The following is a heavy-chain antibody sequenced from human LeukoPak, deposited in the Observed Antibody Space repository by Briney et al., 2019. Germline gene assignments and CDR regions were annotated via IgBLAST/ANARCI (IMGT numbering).Heavy chain of an antibody. CDR2: IIPILGIA. Sequence: GASVKVSCKASGGTFSSYAISWVRQAPGQGLEWMGRIIPILGIANYAQKFQGRVTITADKSTSTAYMELSSLRSEDTAVYYCAEDESGEQLGLEYFQHWGQGTLVTVSS. V-gene: IGHV1-69*04. D-gene: IGHD6-13*01. CDR1: GGTFSSYA. J-gene: IGHJ1*01. CDR3: AEDESGEQLGLEYFQH.